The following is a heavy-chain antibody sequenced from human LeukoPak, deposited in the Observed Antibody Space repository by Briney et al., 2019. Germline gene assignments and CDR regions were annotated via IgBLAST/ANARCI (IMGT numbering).Heavy chain of an antibody. J-gene: IGHJ4*02. CDR2: IYHSGST. CDR1: SYSICSGFH. Sequence: PSETLSLTCGVSSYSICSGFHWGWIRQPPGKGLEWIGTIYHSGSTYYNPSLKSRVTISVDTSKSQFSLKLSSVTAADTAVYYCARGSRLSGGWYMDYWGQGTLVTVSS. D-gene: IGHD6-19*01. CDR3: ARGSRLSGGWYMDY. V-gene: IGHV4-38-2*01.